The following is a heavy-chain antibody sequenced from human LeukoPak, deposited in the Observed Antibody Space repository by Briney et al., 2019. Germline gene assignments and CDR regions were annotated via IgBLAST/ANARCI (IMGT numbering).Heavy chain of an antibody. Sequence: SETLSLTCTVSGGSISSSSYYWGWIRQPPGKGLEWIGSIYYSGTTYYSSSLKSRVTISVDTSKNQFSLKLSSLTAADTAVYYCARRHQTWYYFDFWGQGTLVTVSS. D-gene: IGHD1-14*01. CDR3: ARRHQTWYYFDF. CDR1: GGSISSSSYY. CDR2: IYYSGTT. V-gene: IGHV4-39*01. J-gene: IGHJ4*02.